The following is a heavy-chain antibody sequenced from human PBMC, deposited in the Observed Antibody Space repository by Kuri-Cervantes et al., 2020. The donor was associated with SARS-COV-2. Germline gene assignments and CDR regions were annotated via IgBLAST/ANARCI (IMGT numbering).Heavy chain of an antibody. CDR3: ARDRSVAVAGEPDY. CDR2: IYHSGST. D-gene: IGHD6-19*01. CDR1: GGSISSSNW. J-gene: IGHJ4*02. Sequence: GSLRLSCAVSGGSISSSNWWSWVRQPPGKGLEWIGEIYHSGSTNYNPSLKSRVTISVDKSKNQFSLKLSSVTAADTAVYYCARDRSVAVAGEPDYWGQGTLVTVSS. V-gene: IGHV4-4*02.